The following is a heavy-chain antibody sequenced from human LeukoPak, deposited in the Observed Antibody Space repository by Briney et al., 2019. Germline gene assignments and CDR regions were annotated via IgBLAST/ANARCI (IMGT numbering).Heavy chain of an antibody. CDR2: IYYSGST. CDR3: ARASGEYYDITLGY. D-gene: IGHD3-9*01. V-gene: IGHV4-59*01. J-gene: IGHJ4*02. Sequence: PSETLSLTCTVSGGSISSYYWSWIRQPPGKGLEWIGYIYYSGSTNYNPSLKSRVTISVDTSKNQFSLKLSSVTAADTAVYYCARASGEYYDITLGYWGQGTLVTVSS. CDR1: GGSISSYY.